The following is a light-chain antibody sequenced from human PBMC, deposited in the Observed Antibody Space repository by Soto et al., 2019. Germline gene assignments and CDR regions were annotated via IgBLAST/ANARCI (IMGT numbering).Light chain of an antibody. Sequence: QSALTQPASVSGSPGQSITISCTGTSSDVRGYNYVSWYQRHPGKAPKLIIYDVSNRPSGVSNRFSGSKSGSTASLTISGLQAEDEADYYCSSYTSSTTAVFGGGTKLTVL. CDR1: SSDVRGYNY. V-gene: IGLV2-14*01. CDR2: DVS. J-gene: IGLJ2*01. CDR3: SSYTSSTTAV.